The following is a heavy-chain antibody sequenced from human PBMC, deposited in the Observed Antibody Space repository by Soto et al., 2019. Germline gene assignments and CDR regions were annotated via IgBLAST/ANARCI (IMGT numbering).Heavy chain of an antibody. D-gene: IGHD3-22*01. CDR1: GYTFTGYY. CDR2: INPNSGGT. CDR3: ARSYYYDSSGYSLDY. J-gene: IGHJ4*02. Sequence: ASVTVSCKASGYTFTGYYMHWVRQAPGQGLEWMGWINPNSGGTNYAQKFQGRVTMTRDTSISTAYVELSRLRSDDTAVYYCARSYYYDSSGYSLDYWGQGTLVTSPQ. V-gene: IGHV1-2*02.